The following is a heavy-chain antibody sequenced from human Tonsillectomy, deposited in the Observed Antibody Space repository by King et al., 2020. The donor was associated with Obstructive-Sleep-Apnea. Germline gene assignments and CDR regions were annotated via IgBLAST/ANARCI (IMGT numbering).Heavy chain of an antibody. CDR3: ARTRDFWSGSVPY. CDR1: GCSVTRNTYY. J-gene: IGHJ4*02. D-gene: IGHD3-3*01. CDR2: ISYVGST. Sequence: QLQESGPGLVKPSETLSLTCTVSGCSVTRNTYYWGWIRQPPGKGLEWIGSISYVGSTSYNPSLKIRVTISVDTSKNQFSLKLNSVTAADTAVYYCARTRDFWSGSVPYWGQGTLVTVSS. V-gene: IGHV4-39*07.